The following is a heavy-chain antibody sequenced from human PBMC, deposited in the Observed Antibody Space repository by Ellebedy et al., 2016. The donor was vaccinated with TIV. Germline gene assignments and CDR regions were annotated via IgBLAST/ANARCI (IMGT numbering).Heavy chain of an antibody. Sequence: GGSLRLSXAASGFTFSSYWMSWVRQAPGKGLEWVANIKQDGSEKYYVDSVKGRFTISRDNAKNSLYLQMNSLRAEDTAVYYCAREGDRGVVVPAAILNWGQGTLVTVSS. CDR2: IKQDGSEK. CDR1: GFTFSSYW. CDR3: AREGDRGVVVPAAILN. D-gene: IGHD2-2*02. J-gene: IGHJ4*02. V-gene: IGHV3-7*01.